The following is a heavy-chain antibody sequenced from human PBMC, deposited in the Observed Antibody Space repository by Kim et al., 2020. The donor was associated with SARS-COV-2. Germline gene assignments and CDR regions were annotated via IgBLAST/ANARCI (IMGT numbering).Heavy chain of an antibody. CDR1: GGSFSGYY. Sequence: SETLSLTCAVYGGSFSGYYWSWIRQPPGKGLEWIGEINHSGSTNYNPSLKSRVTISVDTSKNQFSLKLSSVTAADTAVYYCATAPLHPFVEWGQGTLVTVSS. D-gene: IGHD3-3*01. CDR3: ATAPLHPFVE. V-gene: IGHV4-34*01. J-gene: IGHJ4*02. CDR2: INHSGST.